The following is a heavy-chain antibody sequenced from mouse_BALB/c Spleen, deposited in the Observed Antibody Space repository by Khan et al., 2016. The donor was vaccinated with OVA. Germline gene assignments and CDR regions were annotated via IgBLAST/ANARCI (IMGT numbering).Heavy chain of an antibody. CDR3: TRGGYGSPFAY. V-gene: IGHV1S81*02. D-gene: IGHD1-1*01. J-gene: IGHJ3*01. CDR2: INPNNGGT. Sequence: QVQLQQLGAELVKPGASVKLSCKASGYTFTSFYMYWVKQRPGQGLEWIGEINPNNGGTNVNEKFKSKATLTVDKSSSTAYMELSSLTSEDSAVYYCTRGGYGSPFAYWGQGTLVTVSA. CDR1: GYTFTSFY.